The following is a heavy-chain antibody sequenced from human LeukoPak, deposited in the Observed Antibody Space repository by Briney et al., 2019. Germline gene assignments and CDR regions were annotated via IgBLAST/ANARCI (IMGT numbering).Heavy chain of an antibody. CDR2: IYYSGST. CDR3: ARDPGGYYDSSGYYYRVVKGSSFDI. J-gene: IGHJ3*02. V-gene: IGHV4-59*01. Sequence: SETLSLTCTVSGGSISSYYWSWIRQPPGKGLEWIGYIYYSGSTNYNPSLKSRVTISVDTSKNQFSLKLSSVTAADTAVYYCARDPGGYYDSSGYYYRVVKGSSFDIWGQGTMVTVSS. D-gene: IGHD3-22*01. CDR1: GGSISSYY.